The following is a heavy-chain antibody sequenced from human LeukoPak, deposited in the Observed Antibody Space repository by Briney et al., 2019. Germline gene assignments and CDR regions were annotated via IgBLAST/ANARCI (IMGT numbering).Heavy chain of an antibody. Sequence: DPGGSLRLSCAASGFTFSSYAMSWVRQAPGKGLEWVSAISGSGGSTYYADSVKGRFTISRDNSKNTLYLQMTSLRAEDTAVYYCARGGFGELLDFDYWGQGTLVTVSS. CDR1: GFTFSSYA. CDR3: ARGGFGELLDFDY. V-gene: IGHV3-23*01. D-gene: IGHD3-10*01. J-gene: IGHJ4*02. CDR2: ISGSGGST.